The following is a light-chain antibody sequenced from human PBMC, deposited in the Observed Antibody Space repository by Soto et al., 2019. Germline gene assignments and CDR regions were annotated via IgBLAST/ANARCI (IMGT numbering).Light chain of an antibody. CDR3: QQSYSTPSIT. V-gene: IGKV1-39*01. J-gene: IGKJ5*01. CDR1: QSISSY. CDR2: AAS. Sequence: DIHMTQSPSSLSASVGNIFTITCRASQSISSYLNWYQQKPGKAPKLLIYAASSLQSGVPSRFSGSGSATDFTLTIGSLQPEDFATYYCQQSYSTPSITFGQGTGLEIK.